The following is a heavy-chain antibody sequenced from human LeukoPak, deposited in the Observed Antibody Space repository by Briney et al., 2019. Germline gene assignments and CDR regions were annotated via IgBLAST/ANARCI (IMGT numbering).Heavy chain of an antibody. J-gene: IGHJ5*02. Sequence: GGSLRLSCAASGFTFSSYAMSWVRQAPGKGLEWVSAISGSGGSTYYADSVKGRFTISRDNSKNTLYLQMNSLRAEDTAVYYCEKERERFCRGGSGPTASWGQGTLVTFSS. CDR2: ISGSGGST. CDR1: GFTFSSYA. CDR3: EKERERFCRGGSGPTAS. D-gene: IGHD2-15*01. V-gene: IGHV3-23*01.